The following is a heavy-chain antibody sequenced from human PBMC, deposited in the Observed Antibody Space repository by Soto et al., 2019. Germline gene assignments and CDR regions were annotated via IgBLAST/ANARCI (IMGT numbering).Heavy chain of an antibody. Sequence: QVQLQESGPGLVKASQILSLTCTVSGGSMSSGAYYWSWVRQHPGRGLEWIGYISYSGSTYYNPSLKSRVTISIDTSKNQFSLNLNSVTAADTAMYYCAKSPNCCARVDCAKGWFDPWGQGALVTVSS. CDR1: GGSMSSGAYY. J-gene: IGHJ5*02. D-gene: IGHD2-21*02. CDR3: AKSPNCCARVDCAKGWFDP. V-gene: IGHV4-31*03. CDR2: ISYSGST.